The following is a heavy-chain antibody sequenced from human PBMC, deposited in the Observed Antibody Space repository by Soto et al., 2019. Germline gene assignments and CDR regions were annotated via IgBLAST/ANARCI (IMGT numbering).Heavy chain of an antibody. V-gene: IGHV3-30*03. CDR2: ISFDGNNK. Sequence: QVHLVESGGGGVQPGRSKRLSCVASGFTFNDYAIHWVRQAPGKGLEWVAVISFDGNNKFYTDSVKGRFTISRDRSKTTAYLQMNNLRAEDTAVYYCARDHWYCRGGGCNPHQLNFFAMDVWGQGATGTVSS. CDR1: GFTFNDYA. D-gene: IGHD2-15*01. J-gene: IGHJ6*02. CDR3: ARDHWYCRGGGCNPHQLNFFAMDV.